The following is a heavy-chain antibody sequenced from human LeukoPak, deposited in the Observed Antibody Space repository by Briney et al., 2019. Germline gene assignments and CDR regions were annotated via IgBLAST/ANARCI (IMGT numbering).Heavy chain of an antibody. CDR3: ATRGSGPQPYDY. CDR1: GYTFTSYG. CDR2: MNPNSGYT. J-gene: IGHJ4*02. V-gene: IGHV1-8*02. Sequence: ASVQVSCKGSGYTFTSYGISGGGQAPGQGVGWMGWMNPNSGYTGYAPKFQGRVTMTRDTSISTAYMELSSLRPEDTAVYYCATRGSGPQPYDYWGQGTLVTVSS. D-gene: IGHD6-25*01.